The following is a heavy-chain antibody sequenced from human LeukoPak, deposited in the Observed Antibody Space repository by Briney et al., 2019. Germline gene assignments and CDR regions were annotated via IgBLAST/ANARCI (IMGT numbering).Heavy chain of an antibody. CDR2: IYSGGST. V-gene: IGHV3-66*01. J-gene: IGHJ5*01. Sequence: GGSLRHSRAASGFTVSSNYMSWVRQAPGKGLEWVSVIYSGGSTYYADSVEGRFTISRDNSKNTLYLQMNSLRAEDTAVYYCARCDPRYSYGYIDSWGQGTLVTVSS. D-gene: IGHD5-18*01. CDR1: GFTVSSNY. CDR3: ARCDPRYSYGYIDS.